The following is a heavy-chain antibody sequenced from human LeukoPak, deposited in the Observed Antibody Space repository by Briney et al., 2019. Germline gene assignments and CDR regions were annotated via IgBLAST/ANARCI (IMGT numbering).Heavy chain of an antibody. CDR2: ITGSGGNT. CDR3: AKWGDYDVLTGYYVSDY. D-gene: IGHD3-9*01. V-gene: IGHV3-23*01. Sequence: GGSLRLSCASSGFTFSNYAMSWARQAPGKGLEWVSAITGSGGNTYYADSVKGRFTIPRDNSKNTVFLQMNSLRAEDTAVYYCAKWGDYDVLTGYYVSDYWGQGTLVTVSS. J-gene: IGHJ4*02. CDR1: GFTFSNYA.